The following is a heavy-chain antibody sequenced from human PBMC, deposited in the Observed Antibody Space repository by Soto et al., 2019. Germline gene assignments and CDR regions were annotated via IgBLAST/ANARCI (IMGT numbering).Heavy chain of an antibody. CDR3: ATLPPRIELAVLPIPT. Sequence: QVQLQESGPGLVKPSGTLSLTCAVSGGSISSTNWWSWVRQSPGKGLEWIGEIYHSGSTNYNPSPRGRVTISVDKPNNHCSLKIRSVTAADTAMYYCATLPPRIELAVLPIPTWGQGTLVTVTS. CDR1: GGSISSTNW. J-gene: IGHJ4*02. CDR2: IYHSGST. D-gene: IGHD2-2*02. V-gene: IGHV4-4*02.